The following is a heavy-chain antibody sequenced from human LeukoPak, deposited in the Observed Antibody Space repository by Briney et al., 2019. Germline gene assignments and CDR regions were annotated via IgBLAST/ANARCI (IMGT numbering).Heavy chain of an antibody. Sequence: SETLSLTCTVSGGSISSYYWSWIRQPPGKGLEWIGYIYYSGSTNCNPSLKSRVTISVDTSKNQFSLKLSSVTAADTAVYYCARGIAVAGTVGWFDPWGQGTLVTVSS. CDR1: GGSISSYY. CDR2: IYYSGST. D-gene: IGHD6-19*01. V-gene: IGHV4-59*01. CDR3: ARGIAVAGTVGWFDP. J-gene: IGHJ5*02.